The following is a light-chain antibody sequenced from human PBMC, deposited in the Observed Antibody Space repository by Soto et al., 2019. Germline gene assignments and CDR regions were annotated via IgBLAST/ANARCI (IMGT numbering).Light chain of an antibody. CDR2: TNN. CDR3: AAWDDSLSGWV. CDR1: SSNIGGNT. J-gene: IGLJ3*02. V-gene: IGLV1-44*01. Sequence: QSVLAQPPSASGTPGQRVTISCSGSSSNIGGNTVNWYQQLPGTAPTLLIYTNNQRPSGVPDRFSGSKSGTSASLAISGLQSEHEADYYCAAWDDSLSGWVFGGGTKLTVL.